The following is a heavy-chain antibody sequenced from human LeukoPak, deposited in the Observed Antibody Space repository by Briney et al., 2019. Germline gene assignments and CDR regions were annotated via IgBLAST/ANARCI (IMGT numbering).Heavy chain of an antibody. CDR2: TYYRSKWYN. J-gene: IGHJ4*02. D-gene: IGHD6-19*01. V-gene: IGHV6-1*01. Sequence: SQTLSLTCAISGDSVSSNSAAWNWIRQSPSRGLECLGRTYYRSKWYNDYAVSVKSRITINSDTSKNQFSLHLNSVTPDDTAVYYCARGAVAHFDYWGQGTLVTVSS. CDR3: ARGAVAHFDY. CDR1: GDSVSSNSAA.